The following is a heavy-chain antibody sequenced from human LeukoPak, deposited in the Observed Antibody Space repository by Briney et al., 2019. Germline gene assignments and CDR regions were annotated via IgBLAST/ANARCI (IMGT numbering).Heavy chain of an antibody. V-gene: IGHV3-23*01. J-gene: IGHJ4*02. CDR2: ISGSGGST. CDR1: GFTLSNYS. D-gene: IGHD1-1*01. Sequence: AGGSLTLSCAPSGFTLSNYSMSGVRQAPGKGLEWVSGISGSGGSTYYADSVKGRFTLSRDNSKNTLYLQMNSLRAEDTAVYYCAKCTTGDITLVDYWGQGTLVTVSS. CDR3: AKCTTGDITLVDY.